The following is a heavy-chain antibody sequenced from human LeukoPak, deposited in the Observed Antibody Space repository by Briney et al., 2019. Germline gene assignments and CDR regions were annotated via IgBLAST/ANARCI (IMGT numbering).Heavy chain of an antibody. J-gene: IGHJ4*02. D-gene: IGHD4-23*01. V-gene: IGHV4-39*01. CDR3: ARTVGTHRFDY. CDR2: IYYNGNT. CDR1: GGSISSSDYY. Sequence: SETLSLTCSVSGGSISSSDYYWGWIRQPPGERLEWPGTIYYNGNTYYNPSLQSRVIISVDTSKNQFSLKLTSVTAPDTAVYYRARTVGTHRFDYWGQGILVTVSS.